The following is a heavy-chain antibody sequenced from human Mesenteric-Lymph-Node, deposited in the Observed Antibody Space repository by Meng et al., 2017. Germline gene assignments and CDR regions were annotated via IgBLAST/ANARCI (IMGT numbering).Heavy chain of an antibody. V-gene: IGHV3-53*01. CDR3: ARDYCSSTSCYLSGHYFYGMDV. Sequence: GESLKISCAASGFTVSSNYMSWVRQAPGKGLEWVSVIYSGGSTYYADSVKGRFTISRDKNTLYLQMNSLRAEDTAVYYCARDYCSSTSCYLSGHYFYGMDVWGQGTTVTVSS. CDR1: GFTVSSNY. CDR2: IYSGGST. J-gene: IGHJ6*02. D-gene: IGHD2-2*01.